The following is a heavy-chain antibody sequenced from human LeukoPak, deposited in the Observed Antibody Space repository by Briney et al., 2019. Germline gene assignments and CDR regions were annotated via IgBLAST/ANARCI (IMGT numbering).Heavy chain of an antibody. CDR3: ARDTYSRWQTDY. J-gene: IGHJ4*02. V-gene: IGHV4-39*02. D-gene: IGHD4-23*01. CDR2: IYYSGST. Sequence: SETLSLTCTVSAGSISSSTYYWGWIRQPPGKGLEWIGSIYYSGSTYYNPSLKSRVTISVDTSKNQFSLKLSSVTAADTAVYFCARDTYSRWQTDYWGQGTLVTVSS. CDR1: AGSISSSTYY.